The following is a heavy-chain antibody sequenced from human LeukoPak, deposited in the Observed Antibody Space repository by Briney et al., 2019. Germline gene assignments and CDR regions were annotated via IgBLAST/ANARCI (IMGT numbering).Heavy chain of an antibody. D-gene: IGHD4-17*01. V-gene: IGHV4-31*03. CDR1: GGSISSGGYY. CDR3: ARVPDYGDYVSAFDI. CDR2: IYYSGST. Sequence: TSETLSLTCTVSGGSISSGGYYWSWIRQHPGTGLEWMGYIYYSGSTYYNPSLKSRVTLSVDTSKNQFSLKLSSVPAADTAVYYCARVPDYGDYVSAFDIWGQGTMVTVSS. J-gene: IGHJ3*02.